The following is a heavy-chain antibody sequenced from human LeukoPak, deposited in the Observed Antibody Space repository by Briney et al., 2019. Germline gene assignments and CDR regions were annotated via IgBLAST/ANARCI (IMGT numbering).Heavy chain of an antibody. CDR2: ISSSSSYI. CDR1: GFTFSSYS. D-gene: IGHD2-15*01. Sequence: GGSLRLSCAASGFTFSSYSMNWVRQAPGKGLEWVSSISSSSSYIYYADSVKGRFTISRDNAKNSLYLQMNSLRAEDTAVYYCAKDLMVVAAINWFDPWGQGTLVTVSS. J-gene: IGHJ5*02. V-gene: IGHV3-21*04. CDR3: AKDLMVVAAINWFDP.